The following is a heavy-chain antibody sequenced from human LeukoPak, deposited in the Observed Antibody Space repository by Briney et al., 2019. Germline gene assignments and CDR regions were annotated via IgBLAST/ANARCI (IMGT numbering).Heavy chain of an antibody. J-gene: IGHJ3*02. D-gene: IGHD1-1*01. Sequence: GGSLRLSCAASGFTFSSYGMTWVRQAPGKGLEWVSYISSSSSTIYYADSVKGRFTISRDNAKNSLYLQMNSLRAEDTAVYYCARDRDDGGYDAFDIWGQGTMVTVSS. CDR1: GFTFSSYG. V-gene: IGHV3-48*01. CDR2: ISSSSSTI. CDR3: ARDRDDGGYDAFDI.